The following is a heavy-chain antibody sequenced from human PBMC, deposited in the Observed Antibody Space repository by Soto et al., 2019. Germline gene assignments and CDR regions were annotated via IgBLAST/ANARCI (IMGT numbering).Heavy chain of an antibody. V-gene: IGHV4-34*01. Sequence: KASETLSLTCAVYGGSFSGYYWSWIRQPPGKGLEWIGEINHSGSTNYNPSLKSRVTISVDTSKNQFSLKLSSVTAADTAVYYCARGASGYSYVWGQGTLVTVSS. CDR3: ARGASGYSYV. J-gene: IGHJ4*02. CDR2: INHSGST. D-gene: IGHD5-18*01. CDR1: GGSFSGYY.